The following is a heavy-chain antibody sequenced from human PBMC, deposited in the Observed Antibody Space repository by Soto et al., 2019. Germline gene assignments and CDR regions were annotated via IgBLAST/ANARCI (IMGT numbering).Heavy chain of an antibody. CDR1: GGSISSSSYY. J-gene: IGHJ4*02. V-gene: IGHV4-39*01. CDR3: AGGLGSSGPRVPFDY. CDR2: IYYSGST. Sequence: SETLSLTCTVSGGSISSSSYYWGWIRQPPGKGLEWIGSIYYSGSTYYNPSLKSRVTISVDTSKNHFTLKLYSVTAADTAVFYCAGGLGSSGPRVPFDYWGQGTLVTVAS. D-gene: IGHD6-19*01.